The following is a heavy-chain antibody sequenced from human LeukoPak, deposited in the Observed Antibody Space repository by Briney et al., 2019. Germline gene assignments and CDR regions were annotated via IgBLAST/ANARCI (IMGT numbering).Heavy chain of an antibody. Sequence: SETLSLTCTVSGASISNHYWSWIRQSPGKGLEWTGYVHHNGDTNYNPSLKSRVATSVDTSRNQFSLTLYSVSAADTAVYYCARGSTRADDYWGQGTLVTV. D-gene: IGHD2/OR15-2a*01. CDR2: VHHNGDT. J-gene: IGHJ4*02. V-gene: IGHV4-59*11. CDR1: GASISNHY. CDR3: ARGSTRADDY.